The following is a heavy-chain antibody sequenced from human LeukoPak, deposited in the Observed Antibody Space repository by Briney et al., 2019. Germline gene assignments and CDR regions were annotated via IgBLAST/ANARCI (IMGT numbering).Heavy chain of an antibody. D-gene: IGHD3-22*01. V-gene: IGHV4-59*01. CDR2: IYYSGST. Sequence: ASETLSLTCTVSGGSISSYYWSWIRQPPGKGLEWIGYIYYSGSTNYNPSLKSRVTISVDTSKNQFSLKLSSVTAADTAVYYCARGKTYYDISKDAFDIWGQGTMVTVSS. J-gene: IGHJ3*02. CDR1: GGSISSYY. CDR3: ARGKTYYDISKDAFDI.